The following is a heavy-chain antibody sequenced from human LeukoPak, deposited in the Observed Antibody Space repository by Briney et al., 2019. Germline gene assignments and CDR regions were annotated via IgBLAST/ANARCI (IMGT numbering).Heavy chain of an antibody. Sequence: PSETLSLTCNGSAGSISSSDYYWGWIRQSPGKGLEWIGRISYSGNTYYNPSLKSRVTISVDTSKNHFSLRLSSVTAADTAVYYCSRLTHSYYSDTSGYYPYYYMDVWGEGTTVTVSS. J-gene: IGHJ6*03. CDR1: AGSISSSDYY. CDR2: ISYSGNT. V-gene: IGHV4-39*02. D-gene: IGHD3-22*01. CDR3: SRLTHSYYSDTSGYYPYYYMDV.